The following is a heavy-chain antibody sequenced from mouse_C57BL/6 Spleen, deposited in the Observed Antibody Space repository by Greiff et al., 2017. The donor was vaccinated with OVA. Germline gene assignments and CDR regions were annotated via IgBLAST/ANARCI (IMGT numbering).Heavy chain of an antibody. Sequence: QVQLQQPGAELVKPGASVKLSCTASGYTFTSYWMQWVKQRPGQGLEWIGEIDPSDSYTNYNQKFKGKATLTVDTSSSTAYMQLSSLTSEDSAVYYCARGGTYFDYWGQGTTLTVSS. J-gene: IGHJ2*01. CDR2: IDPSDSYT. V-gene: IGHV1-50*01. CDR1: GYTFTSYW. D-gene: IGHD2-14*01. CDR3: ARGGTYFDY.